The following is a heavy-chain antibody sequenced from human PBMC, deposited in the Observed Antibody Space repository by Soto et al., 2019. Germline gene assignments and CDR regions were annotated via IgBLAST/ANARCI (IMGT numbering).Heavy chain of an antibody. Sequence: SETLSLTCTVSGVSIHANYWTWIRQPPGRGLEWIGFISYSGNTFYSPSLTSRVTIPIDTSKNQFSLKLSSATAADTAIYYCARGGSDQLGPIDYWGQGTLVTVSS. V-gene: IGHV4-59*01. D-gene: IGHD1-1*01. CDR2: ISYSGNT. CDR1: GVSIHANY. J-gene: IGHJ4*02. CDR3: ARGGSDQLGPIDY.